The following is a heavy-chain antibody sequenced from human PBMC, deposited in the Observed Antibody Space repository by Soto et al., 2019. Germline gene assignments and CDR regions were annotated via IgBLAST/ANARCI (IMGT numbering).Heavy chain of an antibody. CDR2: ISAYNGNT. J-gene: IGHJ5*02. Sequence: ASVKVSCKASGYTFTIYGISWVRQAPGQGLEWMGWISAYNGNTNYAQKLQGRVTMTTDTSTSTAYMELRSLRSDDTAVYYCARGPDIVVLVAAGWFDPWGQGTLVTVSS. CDR1: GYTFTIYG. CDR3: ARGPDIVVLVAAGWFDP. D-gene: IGHD2-15*01. V-gene: IGHV1-18*01.